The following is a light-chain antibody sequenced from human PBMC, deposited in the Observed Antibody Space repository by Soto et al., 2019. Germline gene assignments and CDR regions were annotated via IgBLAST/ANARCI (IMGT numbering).Light chain of an antibody. Sequence: QSVLTQPPSVSGAPGQRVTISCTGSSSNIGTGYDVHWYQQLPLTAPKLLIYGNNNRPSGVPDRFSGSRSGTSASLAITGLQPEDEADYYCSSYAGSNNLVFGGGTKLTVL. V-gene: IGLV1-40*01. CDR3: SSYAGSNNLV. CDR2: GNN. J-gene: IGLJ2*01. CDR1: SSNIGTGYD.